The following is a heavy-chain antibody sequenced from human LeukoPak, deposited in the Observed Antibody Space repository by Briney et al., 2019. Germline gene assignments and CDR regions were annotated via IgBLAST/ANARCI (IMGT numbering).Heavy chain of an antibody. CDR1: GFTFSDSW. Sequence: GGSLRLSCTASGFTFSDSWVTWVRQAPGKGPEWVGRIRSKTSGGTTDYAAPVKGRFTISRDDSKNTIFLQMNSLKTEDTAVYYCNMFNWNSPFDYWGQGTLVTVSS. CDR2: IRSKTSGGTT. D-gene: IGHD1-20*01. CDR3: NMFNWNSPFDY. V-gene: IGHV3-15*01. J-gene: IGHJ4*02.